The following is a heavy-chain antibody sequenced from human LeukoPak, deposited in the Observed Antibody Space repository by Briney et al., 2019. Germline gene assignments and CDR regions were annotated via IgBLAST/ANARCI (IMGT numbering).Heavy chain of an antibody. CDR1: GFTFSSCG. V-gene: IGHV3-33*01. D-gene: IGHD1-26*01. CDR3: ARDLGASYFDY. J-gene: IGHJ4*01. CDR2: IWYDGRNK. Sequence: GGSLRLSCAASGFTFSSCGMHWVRQAPGKGLEWVAVIWYDGRNKYYADSVKGRFTISRDNSKNTLYLQMNSLRAEDTAMYYCARDLGASYFDYWGQGTPVTVSS.